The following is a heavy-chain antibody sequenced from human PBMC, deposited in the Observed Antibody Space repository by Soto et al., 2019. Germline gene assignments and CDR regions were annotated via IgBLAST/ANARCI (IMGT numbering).Heavy chain of an antibody. CDR1: GYSFTSYW. CDR2: IYPGDSDT. Sequence: GESLKISCKGSGYSFTSYWIGWVRQMPGKGLEWMGIIYPGDSDTRYSPSFQGQVTISADKSISTAYLQWSSLKASDTAMYYCARLALERQADDAMVIFTPLHTPHNYYGMDVWGEGTTVTVSS. J-gene: IGHJ6*04. D-gene: IGHD5-18*01. CDR3: ARLALERQADDAMVIFTPLHTPHNYYGMDV. V-gene: IGHV5-51*01.